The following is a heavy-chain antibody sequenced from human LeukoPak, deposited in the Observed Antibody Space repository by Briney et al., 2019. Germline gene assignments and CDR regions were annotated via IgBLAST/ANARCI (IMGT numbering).Heavy chain of an antibody. CDR1: GGSISSYY. V-gene: IGHV4-59*01. CDR3: ARGEVSSGSYAILFDY. D-gene: IGHD1-26*01. CDR2: PYYSGRT. Sequence: TAALSLTCTVAGGSISSYYWTWIRQPPGKGLEWIGYPYYSGRTTYNPSLKSRVTTSVDTSKNQFSLELSSVTAADTAMYYCARGEVSSGSYAILFDYWGQGTLVTVFS. J-gene: IGHJ4*02.